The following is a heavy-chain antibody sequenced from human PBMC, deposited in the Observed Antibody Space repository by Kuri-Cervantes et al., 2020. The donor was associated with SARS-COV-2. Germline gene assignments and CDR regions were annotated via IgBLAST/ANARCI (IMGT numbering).Heavy chain of an antibody. D-gene: IGHD3-3*01. J-gene: IGHJ5*02. V-gene: IGHV3-69-1*01. CDR2: ISSSSTI. Sequence: GESLKISCAASGFTFSDYYMNWVRQAPGKGLEWVSSISSSSTIYYADSVKGRFTTSRDNSKNTLYLQMNSLRAEDTAVYYCAKDALGGGFDPWGQGTLVTVSS. CDR3: AKDALGGGFDP. CDR1: GFTFSDYY.